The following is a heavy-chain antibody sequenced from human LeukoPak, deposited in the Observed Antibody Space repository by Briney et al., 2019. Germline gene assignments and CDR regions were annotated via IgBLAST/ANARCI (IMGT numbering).Heavy chain of an antibody. D-gene: IGHD1-26*01. CDR3: ARDPSYSGSYYFDY. CDR1: GFTFSSYA. J-gene: IGHJ4*02. V-gene: IGHV3-30*04. CDR2: ISYDGSNK. Sequence: GGSLRLSCVASGFTFSSYAMHWVRQAPGKGLEWVAVISYDGSNKYYADSVKGRFTISRDNSKNTLYLQMNSLRAEDTAVYYCARDPSYSGSYYFDYWGQGTLVTVSS.